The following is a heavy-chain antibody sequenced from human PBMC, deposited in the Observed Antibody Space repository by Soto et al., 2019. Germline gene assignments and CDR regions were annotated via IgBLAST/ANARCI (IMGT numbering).Heavy chain of an antibody. V-gene: IGHV3-48*02. CDR3: ARDALDTAMVTYYYYYGMDV. CDR1: GFTFSSYS. J-gene: IGHJ6*02. CDR2: ISSSSSTI. Sequence: QPGGSLRLSCAASGFTFSSYSMNWVRQAPGKGLEWVSYISSSSSTIYYADSVKGRFTISRDNAKNSLYLQMNSLRDEDTAVYYCARDALDTAMVTYYYYYGMDVWGQGTTVTVSS. D-gene: IGHD5-18*01.